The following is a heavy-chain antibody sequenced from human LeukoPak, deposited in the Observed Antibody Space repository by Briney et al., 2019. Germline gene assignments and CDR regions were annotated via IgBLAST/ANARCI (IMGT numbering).Heavy chain of an antibody. CDR1: GFTXSSYS. J-gene: IGHJ3*02. CDR2: ISGSGGST. V-gene: IGHV3-23*01. Sequence: SLXXSXAASGFTXSSYSMNWVRQAPGKGLEWVSAISGSGGSTYYADSVKGRFTISRDNSKNTLYLQMNSLRAEDTAVYYCARLVLHAFDIWGQGTMVTVSS. CDR3: ARLVLHAFDI. D-gene: IGHD2-8*01.